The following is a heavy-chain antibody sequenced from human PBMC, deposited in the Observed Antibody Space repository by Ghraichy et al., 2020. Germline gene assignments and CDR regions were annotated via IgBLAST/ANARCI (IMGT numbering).Heavy chain of an antibody. CDR1: GYSISSSNW. J-gene: IGHJ4*02. D-gene: IGHD6-13*01. Sequence: SETLSLTCAVSGYSISSSNWWGWIRQPPGKGLEWIGYIYYSGSTYYNPSLKSRVTMSVDTSKNQFSLKLSSVTAVDTAVYYCARWPPIAAAGTSVDYWGQGTLVTVSS. CDR3: ARWPPIAAAGTSVDY. V-gene: IGHV4-28*01. CDR2: IYYSGST.